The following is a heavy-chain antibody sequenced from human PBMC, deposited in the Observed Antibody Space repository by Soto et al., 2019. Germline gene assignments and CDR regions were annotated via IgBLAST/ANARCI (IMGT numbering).Heavy chain of an antibody. J-gene: IGHJ5*02. V-gene: IGHV1-8*01. CDR3: ARPRGSQGWFDP. CDR2: MNPNSGNT. CDR1: GYTFTSYD. Sequence: ASVKVSCKASGYTFTSYDINCVRQATGQGLEWMGWMNPNSGNTGYAQKFQGRVTITRDTSASTAYMELSSLRSEDTAVYYCARPRGSQGWFDPWGQGTLVTVSS.